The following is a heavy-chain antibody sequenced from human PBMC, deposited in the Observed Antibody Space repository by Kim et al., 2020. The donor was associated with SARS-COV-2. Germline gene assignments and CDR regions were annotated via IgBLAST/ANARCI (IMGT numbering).Heavy chain of an antibody. V-gene: IGHV3-15*01. CDR1: GFTFSNAW. CDR2: IKSKTDGGTT. J-gene: IGHJ6*02. CDR3: TTGDYDILTGYYYGMDV. D-gene: IGHD3-9*01. Sequence: GGSLRLSCAASGFTFSNAWMSWVRQAPGKGLEWVGRIKSKTDGGTTDYAAPVKGRFTISRDDSKNTLYLQMNSLKTEDTAVYYCTTGDYDILTGYYYGMDVWGQGTTVTVSS.